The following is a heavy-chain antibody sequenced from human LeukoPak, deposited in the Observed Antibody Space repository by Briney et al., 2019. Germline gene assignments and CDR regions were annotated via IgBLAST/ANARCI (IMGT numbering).Heavy chain of an antibody. CDR1: GYTFTSYA. Sequence: ASVKVSCKASGYTFTSYAMNWVRQAPGQGLEWMGWLNTNTGNPTYAQGFTGRFVFSLDTSVSTAYLQISSLKAEDTAVYYCARVLYGEGLDYYYYYGVDVWGQGTTVTVSS. J-gene: IGHJ6*02. V-gene: IGHV7-4-1*02. CDR3: ARVLYGEGLDYYYYYGVDV. D-gene: IGHD3-3*01. CDR2: LNTNTGNP.